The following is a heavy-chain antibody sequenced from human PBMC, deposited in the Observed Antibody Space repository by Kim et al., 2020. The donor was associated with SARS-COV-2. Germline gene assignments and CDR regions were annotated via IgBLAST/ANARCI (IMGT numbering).Heavy chain of an antibody. CDR1: GGPSTDHR. J-gene: IGHJ4*02. V-gene: IGHV4-34*01. CDR2: VDNSGGT. Sequence: SETLSLTCAVYGGPSTDHRWSWIRQSPEKGLEWLGEVDNSGGTNYNPSLKSRATISIDTAKNQFSLKLTFVTAADTAVYYCATQRADTALFGIVIRWFSDFWGPGIPVTVSS. D-gene: IGHD3-3*01. CDR3: ATQRADTALFGIVIRWFSDF.